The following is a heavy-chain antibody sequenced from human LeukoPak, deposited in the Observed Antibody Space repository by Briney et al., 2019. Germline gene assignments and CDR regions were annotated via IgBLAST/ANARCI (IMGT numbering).Heavy chain of an antibody. D-gene: IGHD6-19*01. CDR2: INHSGST. V-gene: IGHV4-34*01. J-gene: IGHJ4*02. CDR3: ARGSSGWTDFDY. Sequence: GSLRLSCAASGFTVSSNYMSWIRQPPGKGLEWIGEINHSGSTNYNPSLKSRVTISVDTSKNQFSLKLSSVTAADTAVYYCARGSSGWTDFDYWGQGTLVTVSS. CDR1: GFTVSSNY.